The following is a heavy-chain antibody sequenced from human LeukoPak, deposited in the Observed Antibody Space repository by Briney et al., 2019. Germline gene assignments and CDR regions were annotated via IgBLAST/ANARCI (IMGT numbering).Heavy chain of an antibody. CDR3: ARGASGLTAEAFDY. D-gene: IGHD2-21*02. Sequence: SETLCLTCTVSGGSISGYYWSWIRQPAGKGLEWIGRIYTGGSTNYNPSLKSRVAMSVDTSKNQFSLTLNSVTAADTAVYYCARGASGLTAEAFDYWGQGTLVTVSS. CDR1: GGSISGYY. V-gene: IGHV4-4*07. J-gene: IGHJ4*02. CDR2: IYTGGST.